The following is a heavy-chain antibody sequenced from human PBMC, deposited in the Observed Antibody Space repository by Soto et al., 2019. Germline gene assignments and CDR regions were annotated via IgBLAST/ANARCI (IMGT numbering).Heavy chain of an antibody. CDR3: GRVLIKMATHSIDS. J-gene: IGHJ4*02. D-gene: IGHD2-15*01. CDR2: VNPGGIT. Sequence: SDTLSLTCAFYGGSLGGYDWTGTRKPPGKGLEWIGEVNPGGITNYSPSVKSRLTISLDTSKKQVSLEMTSVTAADTAVYYCGRVLIKMATHSIDSWGPGTLVTVSS. CDR1: GGSLGGYD. V-gene: IGHV4-34*01.